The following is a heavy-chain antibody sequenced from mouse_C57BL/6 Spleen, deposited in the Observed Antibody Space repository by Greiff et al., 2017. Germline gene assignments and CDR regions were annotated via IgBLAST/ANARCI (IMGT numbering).Heavy chain of an antibody. V-gene: IGHV3-6*01. Sequence: EVQLQQSGPGLVKPSQSLSLTCSVTGYSITSGYYWNWIRQFPGNKLEWMGYISYDGSNNYNPSFKNRISITRDTSKNQFFLKLNSVTTEDTATYYCARDRAYWGQGTLVTVSA. CDR3: ARDRAY. CDR2: ISYDGSN. CDR1: GYSITSGYY. J-gene: IGHJ3*01.